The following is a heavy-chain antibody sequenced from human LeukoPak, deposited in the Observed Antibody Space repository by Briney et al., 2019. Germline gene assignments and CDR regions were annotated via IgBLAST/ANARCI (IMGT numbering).Heavy chain of an antibody. CDR1: GFTFSSYA. V-gene: IGHV3-64*01. CDR2: ISSNGGST. Sequence: GGSLRLSCAASGFTFSSYAMHSVRQAPGKGLEYVSAISSNGGSTYYANSVKGRFTISRDNSKNTLYLQMGSLRAEDMAVYYCARGSYYYGSGSPTHHDYWGQGTLVTVSS. J-gene: IGHJ4*02. D-gene: IGHD3-10*01. CDR3: ARGSYYYGSGSPTHHDY.